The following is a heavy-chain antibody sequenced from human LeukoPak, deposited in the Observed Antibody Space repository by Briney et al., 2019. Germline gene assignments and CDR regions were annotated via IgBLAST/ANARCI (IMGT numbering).Heavy chain of an antibody. CDR2: INPSGSP. CDR1: GGSFSGYY. V-gene: IGHV4-34*01. CDR3: ARETSQKGAHYMDV. Sequence: SETLSLTCAVYGGSFSGYYRSWIRQPPGKGLEWIGEINPSGSPNYNPSLKSRVTISVDTSKNQFSLKLSSVTAADTAVYYCARETSQKGAHYMDVWGKGTTVTISS. D-gene: IGHD3-16*01. J-gene: IGHJ6*03.